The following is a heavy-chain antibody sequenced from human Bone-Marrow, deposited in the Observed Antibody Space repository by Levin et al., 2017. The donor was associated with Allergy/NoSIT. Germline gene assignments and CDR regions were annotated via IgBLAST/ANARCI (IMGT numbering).Heavy chain of an antibody. CDR2: IDHRGTF. CDR3: ARGPSCGATRCKGWFDP. D-gene: IGHD2-21*01. J-gene: IGHJ5*02. Sequence: KTSETLSLSCDVYDGSLSGYYWTWIRQSPGRGLEWIGEIDHRGTFNYNPSLKTRVTISVDKSSNQFSLSLPSVTAADTATYFCARGPSCGATRCKGWFDPWGQGTLVSVSS. CDR1: DGSLSGYY. V-gene: IGHV4-34*01.